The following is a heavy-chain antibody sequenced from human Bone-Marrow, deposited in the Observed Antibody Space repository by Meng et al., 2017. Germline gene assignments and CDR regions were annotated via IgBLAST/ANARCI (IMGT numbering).Heavy chain of an antibody. CDR1: GGSFSGYY. J-gene: IGHJ5*02. D-gene: IGHD2-21*02. CDR3: AKLRGDPS. V-gene: IGHV4-34*01. Sequence: QVQLQQWGAGLLKPSETLSLTCAVYGGSFSGYYWSWIRQPPGKGLEWIGEINHSGSTNYNPSLKSRVTISVDTSKNQFSLKLSSVTAADTAVYYCAKLRGDPSWGQGTLVTVSS. CDR2: INHSGST.